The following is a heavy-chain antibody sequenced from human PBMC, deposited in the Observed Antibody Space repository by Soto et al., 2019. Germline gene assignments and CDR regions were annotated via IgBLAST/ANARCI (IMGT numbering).Heavy chain of an antibody. J-gene: IGHJ5*02. V-gene: IGHV3-7*01. CDR3: ARESRFLEWLSLNWFDP. Sequence: GGSLRLSCVASGLTFSGHWMSWVRQAPGRGLEWVANIKQDGSEKYYVDSVKGRFTISRDNTKKSLYLQMNDLRAEDTAVYYCARESRFLEWLSLNWFDPWGQGTLVTVSS. CDR1: GLTFSGHW. D-gene: IGHD3-3*01. CDR2: IKQDGSEK.